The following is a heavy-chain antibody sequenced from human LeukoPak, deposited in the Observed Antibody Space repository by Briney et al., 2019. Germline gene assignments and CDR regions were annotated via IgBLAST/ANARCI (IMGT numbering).Heavy chain of an antibody. J-gene: IGHJ4*02. D-gene: IGHD3-9*01. V-gene: IGHV3-48*03. CDR2: ISSSGSTI. CDR3: ARADTSDILTGYSDY. Sequence: PGGSLRLSCAASGFTFSSYEMNWVRQAPGKGLEWASYISSSGSTIYYADSVKGRFTISRDNAKKSLYLQMNRLRAEDTAVYFCARADTSDILTGYSDYWGQGTLVTVSS. CDR1: GFTFSSYE.